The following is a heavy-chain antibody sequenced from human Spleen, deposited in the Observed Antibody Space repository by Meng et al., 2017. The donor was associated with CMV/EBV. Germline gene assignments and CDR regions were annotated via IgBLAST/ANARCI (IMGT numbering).Heavy chain of an antibody. CDR2: IRYDGSNK. J-gene: IGHJ5*02. V-gene: IGHV3-30*02. CDR1: GFTFSSYG. Sequence: AASGFTFSSYGMHWVRQAPGKGLEWVAFIRYDGSNKYYADSVKGRFTISRDNSKNTLYLQMNSLRAEDTAVYYCAKDQRWLQNWFDPWGQGTLVTVSS. D-gene: IGHD5-24*01. CDR3: AKDQRWLQNWFDP.